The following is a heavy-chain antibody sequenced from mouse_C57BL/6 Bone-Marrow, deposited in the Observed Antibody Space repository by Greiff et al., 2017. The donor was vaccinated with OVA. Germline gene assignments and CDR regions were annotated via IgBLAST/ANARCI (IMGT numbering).Heavy chain of an antibody. CDR1: GFTFSNYW. J-gene: IGHJ2*01. CDR2: IRLKSDNYAT. V-gene: IGHV6-3*01. D-gene: IGHD1-1*01. Sequence: EVQGVESGGGLVQPGGSMKLSCVASGFTFSNYWMNWVRQSPEKGLEWVAQIRLKSDNYATHYAESVKGRFTISRDDSKSSVYLQMNNLRAEDTGIYYCTSLDYYGSSRYFDYWGQGTTLTVSS. CDR3: TSLDYYGSSRYFDY.